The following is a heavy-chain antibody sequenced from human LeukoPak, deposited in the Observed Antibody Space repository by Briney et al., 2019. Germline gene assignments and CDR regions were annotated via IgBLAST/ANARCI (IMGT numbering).Heavy chain of an antibody. J-gene: IGHJ4*02. CDR3: ARDVDCSSTSCHNEYYFDY. V-gene: IGHV1-2*02. D-gene: IGHD2-2*02. Sequence: ASVKVSCKASGYTFTGYYMHWVRQAPGQGLEWMGWINPNSGGTNYAQKFQGRVTMTRDTSISTAYMELSRLRSDDAAVYYCARDVDCSSTSCHNEYYFDYWGQGTLVTVSS. CDR2: INPNSGGT. CDR1: GYTFTGYY.